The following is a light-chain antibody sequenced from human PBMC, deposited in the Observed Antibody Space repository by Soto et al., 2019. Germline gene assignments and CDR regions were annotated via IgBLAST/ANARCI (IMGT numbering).Light chain of an antibody. V-gene: IGLV1-51*01. CDR2: DDN. Sequence: QSVLTQPPSVSAAPGQKVTISCSGSSSNIGGNSVSWYQQLPGTAPKLLIYDDNKRPSGIPDRFSGSKSGTSATLGITGLQTGEEADYYCRSWDRSLSAYVFGTGTKVTV. CDR1: SSNIGGNS. CDR3: RSWDRSLSAYV. J-gene: IGLJ1*01.